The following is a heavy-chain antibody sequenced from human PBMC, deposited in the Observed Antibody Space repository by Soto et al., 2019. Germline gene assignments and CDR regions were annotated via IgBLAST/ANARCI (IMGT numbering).Heavy chain of an antibody. Sequence: GGSLRLSCAASGFTFSSYGMHWVRQAPGKGLEWVAVIWYDGSNKYYADSVKGRFTISRDNSKNTLYLQMNSLGAEDTALYYCARARSPGIAVDLELGLDYYYYYGMDVWGQGTTVTVSS. D-gene: IGHD6-19*01. CDR2: IWYDGSNK. V-gene: IGHV3-33*01. CDR3: ARARSPGIAVDLELGLDYYYYYGMDV. J-gene: IGHJ6*02. CDR1: GFTFSSYG.